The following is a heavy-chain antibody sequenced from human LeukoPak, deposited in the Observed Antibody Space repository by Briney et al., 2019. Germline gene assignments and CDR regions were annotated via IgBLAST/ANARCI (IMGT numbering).Heavy chain of an antibody. Sequence: ASVKVSCKASGYTFTSYDINWVRQATGQGLEWMGWMNPNSGNTGYAQKFQGRVTMARNTSISTAYMELSSLRSEDTAVYYCARGVHTELLLPHYWGQGTLVTVSS. V-gene: IGHV1-8*01. J-gene: IGHJ4*02. CDR3: ARGVHTELLLPHY. CDR1: GYTFTSYD. CDR2: MNPNSGNT. D-gene: IGHD2-15*01.